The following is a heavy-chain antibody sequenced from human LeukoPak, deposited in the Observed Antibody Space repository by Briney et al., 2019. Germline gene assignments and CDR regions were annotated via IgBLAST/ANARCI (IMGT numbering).Heavy chain of an antibody. V-gene: IGHV3-48*04. CDR2: ISSSGSPR. CDR3: ARVGQQLADY. D-gene: IGHD6-13*01. J-gene: IGHJ4*02. Sequence: GGSLRLSCAASGFTPSTYWMSWVRQAPGKGLEWVSYISSSGSPRHYADSVKGRFTISRDNAKNSLYLQMNSLRAEDTAVYYCARVGQQLADYWGQGTLVTVSS. CDR1: GFTPSTYW.